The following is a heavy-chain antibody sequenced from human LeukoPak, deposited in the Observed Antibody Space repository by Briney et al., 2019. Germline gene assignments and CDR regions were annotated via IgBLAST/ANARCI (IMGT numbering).Heavy chain of an antibody. V-gene: IGHV3-30*03. Sequence: GGSLRLSCAASGFTFSSYSMNWVRQAPGKGLEWVAVISYDGSNKYYADSVKGRFTISRDNSKNTLYLQMNSLRAEDTAVYYCATTGSSGWYFDYWGQGTLVTVSS. CDR1: GFTFSSYS. J-gene: IGHJ4*02. CDR3: ATTGSSGWYFDY. CDR2: ISYDGSNK. D-gene: IGHD6-19*01.